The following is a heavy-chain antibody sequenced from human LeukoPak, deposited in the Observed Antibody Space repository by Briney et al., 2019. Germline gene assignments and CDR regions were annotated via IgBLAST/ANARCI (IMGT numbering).Heavy chain of an antibody. CDR3: ARGRSYDFWSGYYTDHNWFDP. J-gene: IGHJ5*02. D-gene: IGHD3-3*01. V-gene: IGHV1-8*03. CDR1: GYTFTSYD. CDR2: MNPNSGNT. Sequence: ASVKVSCKASGYTFTSYDINWVRQATGQGLEWMGWMNPNSGNTGYAQKFQGRVTITRNTSISTAYMELSSLRSEDTAVYYCARGRSYDFWSGYYTDHNWFDPWGQGTLVTVS.